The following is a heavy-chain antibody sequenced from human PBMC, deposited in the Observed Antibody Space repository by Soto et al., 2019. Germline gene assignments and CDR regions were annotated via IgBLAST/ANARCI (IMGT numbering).Heavy chain of an antibody. J-gene: IGHJ4*02. Sequence: GGSLRLSCAASGFTFSSYGMHWVRQAPGKGLEWVAVISYDGSNKYQADSVKGRFTISRDNSKNTLYLQMNSLRAEDTAVYYCAKSGSHSYFDYWGQGTLVTVSS. CDR1: GFTFSSYG. CDR3: AKSGSHSYFDY. D-gene: IGHD1-26*01. V-gene: IGHV3-30*18. CDR2: ISYDGSNK.